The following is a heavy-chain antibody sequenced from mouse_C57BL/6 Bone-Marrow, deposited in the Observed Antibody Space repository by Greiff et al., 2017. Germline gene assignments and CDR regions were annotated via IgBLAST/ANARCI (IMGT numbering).Heavy chain of an antibody. Sequence: QVQLQQPGAELVKPGASVKLSCKASGYTFTSYWMHWVKQRPGPGLEWIGMIHPNSGSTNYNEKFKSKATLTVDKSSSTAYMQLSSLTSEDSAVYYCARRDYGSSYGWYFDVWGTGTTVTVAS. D-gene: IGHD1-1*01. CDR3: ARRDYGSSYGWYFDV. V-gene: IGHV1-64*01. CDR1: GYTFTSYW. CDR2: IHPNSGST. J-gene: IGHJ1*03.